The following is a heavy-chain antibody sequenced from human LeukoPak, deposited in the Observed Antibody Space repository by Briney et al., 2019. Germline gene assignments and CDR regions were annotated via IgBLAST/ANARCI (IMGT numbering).Heavy chain of an antibody. V-gene: IGHV3-11*04. J-gene: IGHJ4*02. CDR2: ISSSGSTI. CDR1: GFTFSDYY. Sequence: GGSLRLSCAASGFTFSDYYMSWIRQAPGKGLEWVSYISSSGSTIYYADSVRGRLTISRDDAKNSLYLQMDSLRAEDTAVYYCARALVYDTPVRYWGQGTLVTVSS. D-gene: IGHD3-9*01. CDR3: ARALVYDTPVRY.